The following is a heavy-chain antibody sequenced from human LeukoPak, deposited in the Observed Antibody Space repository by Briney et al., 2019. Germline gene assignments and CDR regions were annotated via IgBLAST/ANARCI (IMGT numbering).Heavy chain of an antibody. CDR3: AKNRGPVVIGD. J-gene: IGHJ4*02. Sequence: GGSLRLSCAVSGFTLSSSWMHWVRHAPGKGLVWVSHIKTDGSTTAYADSVKGRFTISRDNSKNTLYLQMNSLRAEDTAVYYCAKNRGPVVIGDWGQGTLVTVSS. D-gene: IGHD3-22*01. CDR2: IKTDGSTT. CDR1: GFTLSSSW. V-gene: IGHV3-74*01.